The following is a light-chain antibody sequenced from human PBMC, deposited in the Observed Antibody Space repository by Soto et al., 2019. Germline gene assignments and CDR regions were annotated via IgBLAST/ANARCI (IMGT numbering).Light chain of an antibody. CDR3: QQYGGSPPAT. Sequence: EIVLTQSPGTLSLSPGERATLSCRASQSVSSSYLAWYQQSPGQAPRLLVYGASSRATDIPDRFSGSGSGTDFTLTISRLEPEDFAVYYCQQYGGSPPATFRQGTKLEIK. CDR1: QSVSSSY. V-gene: IGKV3-20*01. CDR2: GAS. J-gene: IGKJ2*01.